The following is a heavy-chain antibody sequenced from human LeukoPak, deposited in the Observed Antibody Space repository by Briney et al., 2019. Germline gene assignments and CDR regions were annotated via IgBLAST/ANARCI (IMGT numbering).Heavy chain of an antibody. CDR1: GFTFSSHG. Sequence: GRSLRLSCAASGFTFSSHGVHWVRQAPGKGLEGVTFISYDGSNKYYADSVKGRFTISRDNSKNTLFLQMNRLRAEDTAVYYCARQHAAATAFDYWGQGTLVTVSS. CDR3: ARQHAAATAFDY. D-gene: IGHD6-13*01. J-gene: IGHJ4*02. CDR2: ISYDGSNK. V-gene: IGHV3-30*03.